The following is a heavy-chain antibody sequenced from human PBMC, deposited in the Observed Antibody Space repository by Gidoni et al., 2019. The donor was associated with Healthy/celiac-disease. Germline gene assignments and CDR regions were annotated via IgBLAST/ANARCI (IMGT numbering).Heavy chain of an antibody. Sequence: EVQLVESGGGLVQPGGSPRLSCAASGFTFSSYEMNWVRQAPGKGLEWVSYISSSGSTIYYADSVKGRFTISRDNAKNSLYLQMNSLRAEDTAVYYCARVATLYCSSTSCSTRHYYMDVWGKGTTVTVSS. CDR3: ARVATLYCSSTSCSTRHYYMDV. V-gene: IGHV3-48*03. CDR2: ISSSGSTI. CDR1: GFTFSSYE. D-gene: IGHD2-2*01. J-gene: IGHJ6*03.